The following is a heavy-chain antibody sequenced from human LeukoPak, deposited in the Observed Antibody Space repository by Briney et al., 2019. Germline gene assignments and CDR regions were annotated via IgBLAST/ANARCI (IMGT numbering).Heavy chain of an antibody. V-gene: IGHV3-11*06. J-gene: IGHJ4*02. CDR2: ISGSSSYT. CDR3: ASRRSGYENY. D-gene: IGHD5-12*01. CDR1: GFTFSDYY. Sequence: GGSLRLSCAASGFTFSDYYMSWIRQAPGKGLEWVSYISGSSSYTNYADSVKGRFTISRDNAENSLFLQMNSLRAEDTAMYYCASRRSGYENYWGQGTLVTVSS.